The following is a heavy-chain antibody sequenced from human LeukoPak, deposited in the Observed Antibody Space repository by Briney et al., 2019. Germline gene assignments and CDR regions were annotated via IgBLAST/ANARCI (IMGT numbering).Heavy chain of an antibody. CDR2: ISASAAMT. CDR3: ARERSLLEIRGFDY. CDR1: GFTFNNYV. D-gene: IGHD1-7*01. Sequence: GGSLRLSCEASGFTFNNYVMTWVRQALGKGLEWVSSISASAAMTYYADSVKGRFTISRDNAKNSLYLQMNSLRAEDTAVYYCARERSLLEIRGFDYWGQGSLVTVSS. V-gene: IGHV3-23*01. J-gene: IGHJ4*02.